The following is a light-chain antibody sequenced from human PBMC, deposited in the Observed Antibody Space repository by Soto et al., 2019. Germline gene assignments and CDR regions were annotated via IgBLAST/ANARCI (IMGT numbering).Light chain of an antibody. CDR1: QSINRW. J-gene: IGKJ1*01. CDR3: QQYDSHPWT. Sequence: DIQMTQSPSTLSASVGDRVTFTCRASQSINRWLAWLQQKPGKAPKLLIFGASTLESGVPSRFSGSGSGTEFTLTINSLQPEDFASYFCQQYDSHPWTFGQGTKVEI. V-gene: IGKV1-5*01. CDR2: GAS.